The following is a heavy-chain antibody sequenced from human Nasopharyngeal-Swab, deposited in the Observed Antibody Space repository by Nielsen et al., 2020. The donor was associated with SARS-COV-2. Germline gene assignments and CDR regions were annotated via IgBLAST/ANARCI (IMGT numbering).Heavy chain of an antibody. CDR2: IYYSGST. D-gene: IGHD6-19*01. CDR3: ARGDSSGWAFDY. Sequence: RQAPGKGLEWIGYIYYSGSTNYNPSPKSRVTISVDTSKNQFSLKLSSVTAADTAVYYCARGDSSGWAFDYRGQGTLVTVSS. V-gene: IGHV4-59*08. J-gene: IGHJ4*02.